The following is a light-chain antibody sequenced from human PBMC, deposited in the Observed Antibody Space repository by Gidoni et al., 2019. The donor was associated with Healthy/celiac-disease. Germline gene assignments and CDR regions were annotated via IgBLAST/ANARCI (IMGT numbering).Light chain of an antibody. Sequence: DLQMTQSPSSLSASVGDRVTITCRESQSISSYLNWYQQKPGKAPKLLIYAASSLQSGVPSRFSGSGSGTDFTLTSSSLQPEDFATYYCQQSYSTPLTFGGGTKVEIK. J-gene: IGKJ4*02. CDR1: QSISSY. CDR3: QQSYSTPLT. V-gene: IGKV1-39*01. CDR2: AAS.